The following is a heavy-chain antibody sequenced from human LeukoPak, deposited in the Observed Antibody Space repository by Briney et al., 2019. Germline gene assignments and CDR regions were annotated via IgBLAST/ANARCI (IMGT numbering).Heavy chain of an antibody. J-gene: IGHJ6*04. Sequence: GGSLRLSCAASGFTFSNAWMSWVRQAPGKGLEWVGRIKSKTDGGTTDYAAPVTGRFTISRDDSKNTLYLQMNSLKTEDTAVYCCTTGLLAHYYYYGMDVWGKGTTVTVSS. V-gene: IGHV3-15*01. CDR3: TTGLLAHYYYYGMDV. CDR1: GFTFSNAW. CDR2: IKSKTDGGTT. D-gene: IGHD2-21*02.